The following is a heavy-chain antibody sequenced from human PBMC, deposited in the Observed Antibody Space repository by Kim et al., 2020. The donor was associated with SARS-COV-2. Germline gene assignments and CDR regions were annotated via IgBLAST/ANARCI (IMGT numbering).Heavy chain of an antibody. D-gene: IGHD1-1*01. CDR2: ISYDGSNK. CDR1: GFTFSSYG. V-gene: IGHV3-30*18. CDR3: AKEEWKDDYYYYGMDV. Sequence: GGSLRLSCAASGFTFSSYGMHWVRQAPGKGLEWVAVISYDGSNKYYADSVKGRFTISRDNSKNTLYLQMNSLRAEDTAVYYCAKEEWKDDYYYYGMDVWGQGTTVTVSS. J-gene: IGHJ6*02.